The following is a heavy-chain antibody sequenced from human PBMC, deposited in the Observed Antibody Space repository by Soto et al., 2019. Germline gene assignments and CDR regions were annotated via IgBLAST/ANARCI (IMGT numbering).Heavy chain of an antibody. CDR2: INHSGST. V-gene: IGHV4-34*01. Sequence: TLSLTCAVYGGSFSGYYWSWIRQPPGKGLEWIGEINHSGSTNYNPSLKSRVTISVDTSKNQFSLKLSSVTAADTAVYYCARGQLQHRVTIFGVAYWFDPWGQGTLVTVSS. CDR1: GGSFSGYY. CDR3: ARGQLQHRVTIFGVAYWFDP. J-gene: IGHJ5*02. D-gene: IGHD3-3*01.